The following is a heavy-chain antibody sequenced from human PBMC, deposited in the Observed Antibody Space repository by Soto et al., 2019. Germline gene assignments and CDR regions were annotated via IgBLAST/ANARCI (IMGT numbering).Heavy chain of an antibody. Sequence: QVQLQESGPGLVQPSQTLSLTCTVSGDSISSGGYYWSWIRQHPGTALEWIGCVYYSGSTYYNTSLKSPTTTSVATSENQFSLKLTSVTAADTAVFYCARDRRGSATTVTFDYWCQGTLVTVSS. CDR3: ARDRRGSATTVTFDY. CDR1: GDSISSGGYY. CDR2: VYYSGST. J-gene: IGHJ4*02. D-gene: IGHD1-7*01. V-gene: IGHV4-31*02.